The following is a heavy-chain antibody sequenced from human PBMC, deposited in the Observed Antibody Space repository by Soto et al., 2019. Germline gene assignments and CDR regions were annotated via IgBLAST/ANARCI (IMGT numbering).Heavy chain of an antibody. CDR1: AFPFSDYY. CDR2: IGSSSSYT. J-gene: IGHJ4*02. D-gene: IGHD3-9*01. V-gene: IGHV3-11*05. Sequence: QVQLVESGGDLVKPGGSLRLSCAASAFPFSDYYMSWIRQAPGKGLEWVSSIGSSSSYTNYADSVKGRFTISRDNAKNSLYLQMNSLRAEDTAVYYCARRRPTGYYNYWGQGTLVTVSA. CDR3: ARRRPTGYYNY.